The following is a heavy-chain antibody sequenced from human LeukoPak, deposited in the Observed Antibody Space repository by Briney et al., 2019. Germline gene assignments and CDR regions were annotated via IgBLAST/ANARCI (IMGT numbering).Heavy chain of an antibody. CDR2: ISGGGGST. CDR3: ATYRRGYHDSSESYYFDY. J-gene: IGHJ4*02. CDR1: GFTFSSYA. Sequence: PGGSLRLSCAASGFTFSSYAMSWVRQAPGKGLEWVSGISGGGGSTNYADSVKGRFTISRDNSKNTLYLQMNGLRAEDTAVYYCATYRRGYHDSSESYYFDYWGQGTLVTVSS. D-gene: IGHD3-22*01. V-gene: IGHV3-23*01.